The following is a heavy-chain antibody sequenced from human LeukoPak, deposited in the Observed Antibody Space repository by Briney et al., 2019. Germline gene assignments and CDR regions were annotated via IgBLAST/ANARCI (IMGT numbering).Heavy chain of an antibody. CDR2: IKQDGSEK. V-gene: IGHV3-7*01. J-gene: IGHJ4*02. CDR3: ARERDGSSGYSDY. CDR1: GFTFSGYW. D-gene: IGHD6-19*01. Sequence: PGGPLRLSCAASGFTFSGYWMSWVRQAPGKGLEWVANIKQDGSEKYYVDSVKGRFTISRDNAKNSLYLQMNSLRAEDTAVYYCARERDGSSGYSDYWGQGTLVTVSS.